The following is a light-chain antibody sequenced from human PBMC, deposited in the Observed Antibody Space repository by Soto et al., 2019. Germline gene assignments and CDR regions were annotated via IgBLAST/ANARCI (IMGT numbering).Light chain of an antibody. J-gene: IGKJ1*01. CDR3: QQYDSPIWT. V-gene: IGKV3-20*01. Sequence: ENVLTQSPGTLSLSPGERATLSCRASQSVGSSYLAWYQQKPGQAPRLLIYSTSSRATDIPDRFSGSGSGTDFTLTISRLEPEDFAVYYCQQYDSPIWTFGQGTKVESK. CDR2: STS. CDR1: QSVGSSY.